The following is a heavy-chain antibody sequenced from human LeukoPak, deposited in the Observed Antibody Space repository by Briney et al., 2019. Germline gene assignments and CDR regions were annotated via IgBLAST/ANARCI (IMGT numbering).Heavy chain of an antibody. CDR2: IYYSGST. CDR3: AREYSSSSGRRAFDI. D-gene: IGHD6-6*01. Sequence: PPETLCHTRTVPGGSISGYYGSWIWQPPGEGLEWIGYIYYSGSTNYNPSLKGRLTISIDTSENQFSLKLSSVTAADTAVYYCAREYSSSSGRRAFDIWGQVTLVTVSS. J-gene: IGHJ3*02. V-gene: IGHV4-59*08. CDR1: GGSISGYY.